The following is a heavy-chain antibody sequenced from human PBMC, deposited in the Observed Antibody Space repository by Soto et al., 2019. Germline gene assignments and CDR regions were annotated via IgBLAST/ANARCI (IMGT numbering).Heavy chain of an antibody. D-gene: IGHD3-3*01. CDR1: GFTVSNLF. Sequence: EIQLVESGGGLVQPGGSLRLSCVASGFTVSNLFMTWVRQAPGKGLEWVSVISSDGRTYYADSVKGRFTISRDNSKNTLYLEMNSLRAGDTAVYYCARDTLGGAYDFRHGGQGTLVTVSS. CDR3: ARDTLGGAYDFRH. CDR2: ISSDGRT. V-gene: IGHV3-66*01. J-gene: IGHJ4*02.